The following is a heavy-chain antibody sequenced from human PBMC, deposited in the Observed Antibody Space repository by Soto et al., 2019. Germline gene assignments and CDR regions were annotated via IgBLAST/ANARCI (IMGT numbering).Heavy chain of an antibody. Sequence: QVRLVESGGGVVQPGTSLRLSCAASGFTFSDYVIHWVRQAAGKGLEWVASMTYDGATEYYADPVKGRFTMSRDNSKRALSLQMNSLRPDDTAVYYCARVRLSIAVNDALDVWGQGTTVTVSS. CDR2: MTYDGATE. D-gene: IGHD3-3*02. J-gene: IGHJ3*01. V-gene: IGHV3-30*14. CDR3: ARVRLSIAVNDALDV. CDR1: GFTFSDYV.